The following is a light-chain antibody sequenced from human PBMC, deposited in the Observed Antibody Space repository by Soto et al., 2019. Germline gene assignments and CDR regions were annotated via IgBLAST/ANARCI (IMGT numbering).Light chain of an antibody. CDR1: QSFSSN. CDR2: GAS. V-gene: IGKV3D-15*01. CDR3: QQYNSWPLT. Sequence: EIVMTQSPATLSVSPGERATLSCRASQSFSSNLAWYQQKPGQAPRLLIYGASTRATGIPARFSGSESGTEFTLTISSLQSEDFAVYYCQQYNSWPLTFGQGTRLEIK. J-gene: IGKJ5*01.